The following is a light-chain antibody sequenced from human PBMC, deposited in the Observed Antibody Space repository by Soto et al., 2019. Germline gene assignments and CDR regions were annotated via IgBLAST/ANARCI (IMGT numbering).Light chain of an antibody. V-gene: IGLV1-40*01. CDR2: SNF. J-gene: IGLJ3*02. Sequence: QSVLTQPPSVSGAPGQGVTISCTGSSSNIGKDYAAHWYQQLPGAAPKLLIYSNFNRPSGVPDRFSGSKSGSSASLVITGLRAEDEADYYCQSYDDSLSGWVFGGGTKLTVL. CDR1: SSNIGKDYA. CDR3: QSYDDSLSGWV.